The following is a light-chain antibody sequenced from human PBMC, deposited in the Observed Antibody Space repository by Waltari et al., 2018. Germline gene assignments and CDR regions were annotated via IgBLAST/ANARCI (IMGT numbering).Light chain of an antibody. CDR1: SGSLSTTSY. Sequence: QTVVTQEPSLSVSPGGTVTLTCALSSGSLSTTSYATWYQQTPGQAPCTTVYKANARSSGVPDRFSGSILGNTAALTITGAQADDESDYYCALYMGSGIWVFGGGTRLTVL. CDR3: ALYMGSGIWV. V-gene: IGLV8-61*01. CDR2: KAN. J-gene: IGLJ3*02.